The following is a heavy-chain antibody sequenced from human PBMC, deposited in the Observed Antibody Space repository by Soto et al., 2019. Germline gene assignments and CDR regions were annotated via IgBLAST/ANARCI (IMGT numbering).Heavy chain of an antibody. D-gene: IGHD3-3*01. CDR3: ARDHSALEWLLGYFDL. J-gene: IGHJ2*01. V-gene: IGHV3-48*02. CDR2: ISSSSSTI. Sequence: GGSLRLSCAASGFTFSSYSMNWVRQAPGKGLEWVSYISSSSSTIYYADSVKGRFTISRDNAKNSLYLQMNSLRDEDTAVYYCARDHSALEWLLGYFDLWGRGTLVTVSS. CDR1: GFTFSSYS.